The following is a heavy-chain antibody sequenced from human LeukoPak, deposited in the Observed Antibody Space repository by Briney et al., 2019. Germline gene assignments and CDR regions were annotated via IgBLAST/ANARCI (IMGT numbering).Heavy chain of an antibody. Sequence: SETLSLTCTASGGSISGYFWSWIRQPPGKGLEWIGYIYYSGSTNYNPSLKSRVTISVDTSKNQFSLKLSSVTAADTAVYYCARLDYSSSWIDYWGQGTLVTVS. D-gene: IGHD6-13*01. CDR2: IYYSGST. J-gene: IGHJ4*02. CDR1: GGSISGYF. V-gene: IGHV4-59*08. CDR3: ARLDYSSSWIDY.